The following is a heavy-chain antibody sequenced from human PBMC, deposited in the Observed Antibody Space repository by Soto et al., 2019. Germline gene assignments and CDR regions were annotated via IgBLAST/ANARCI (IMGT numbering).Heavy chain of an antibody. D-gene: IGHD1-26*01. Sequence: ASVKVSCKASGYTFTSYGISWVRQAPGQGLEWMGWISAYNGNTNYAQKLQGRVTMTTDTSTSTAYMELRSLRSDDTAVYYCAKTVEPRGFFDYWGPGTLVTVSS. V-gene: IGHV1-18*01. CDR1: GYTFTSYG. CDR3: AKTVEPRGFFDY. CDR2: ISAYNGNT. J-gene: IGHJ4*02.